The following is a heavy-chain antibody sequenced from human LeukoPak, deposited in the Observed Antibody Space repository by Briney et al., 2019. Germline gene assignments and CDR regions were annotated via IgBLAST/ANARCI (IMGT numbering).Heavy chain of an antibody. D-gene: IGHD5-24*01. J-gene: IGHJ5*02. CDR2: IYYSGST. CDR1: GGSISSYY. Sequence: PSENLSLTCTVSGGSISSYYWSWIRQPPGKGLEWIGYIYYSGSTNYNPSLKSRVTISVDTSKNQFSLKLTSVTAADTAVYYCPRHPSGRMWLQQGGWFDPWGQGTLVTVSS. CDR3: PRHPSGRMWLQQGGWFDP. V-gene: IGHV4-59*08.